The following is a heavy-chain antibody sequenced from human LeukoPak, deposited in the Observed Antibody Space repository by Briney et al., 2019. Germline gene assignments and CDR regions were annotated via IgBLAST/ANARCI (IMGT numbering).Heavy chain of an antibody. CDR1: GFTFSSYW. CDR2: INSDGSST. J-gene: IGHJ6*02. D-gene: IGHD3-22*01. V-gene: IGHV3-74*01. Sequence: GGSLRLSCAASGFTFSSYWMHWVRQAPGKGLVWFSRINSDGSSTSYADSVKGRFTISRDNDKNTLYLQMNSLRAEDTAVYYCARVGDSSGYYGYYYYYYGMDVWGQGTTVTVSS. CDR3: ARVGDSSGYYGYYYYYYGMDV.